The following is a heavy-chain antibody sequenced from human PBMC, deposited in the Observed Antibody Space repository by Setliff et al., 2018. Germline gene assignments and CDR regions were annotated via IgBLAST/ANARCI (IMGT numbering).Heavy chain of an antibody. CDR2: INHRGST. V-gene: IGHV4-34*01. J-gene: IGHJ4*02. CDR3: ARGRNIAARLLDS. Sequence: SETLSLTCAAYGGTFSDYHWTWIRQSPEKGLEWIGEINHRGSTNYNPSLKSRVTISIDTSKDQFSLKLISMTAADTAVYYCARGRNIAARLLDSWGLGTLVTVSS. CDR1: GGTFSDYH. D-gene: IGHD6-6*01.